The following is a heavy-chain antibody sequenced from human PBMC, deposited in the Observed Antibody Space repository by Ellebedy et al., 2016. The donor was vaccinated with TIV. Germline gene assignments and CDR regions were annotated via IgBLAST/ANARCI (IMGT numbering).Heavy chain of an antibody. CDR1: GGSISSYY. CDR2: IYYSGST. J-gene: IGHJ4*02. CDR3: ARVLAQWLVPDY. Sequence: SETLSLXXTVSGGSISSYYWSWIRQPPGKGLEWIGYIYYSGSTNYNPSLKSRVTISVDTSKNQFSLKLSSVTAADTAVYYCARVLAQWLVPDYWGQGTLVTVSS. V-gene: IGHV4-59*01. D-gene: IGHD6-19*01.